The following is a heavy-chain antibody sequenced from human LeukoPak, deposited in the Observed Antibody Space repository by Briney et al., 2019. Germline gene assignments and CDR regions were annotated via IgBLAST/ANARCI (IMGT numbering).Heavy chain of an antibody. J-gene: IGHJ4*02. V-gene: IGHV3-21*01. CDR3: AMGGRLLWFRESIDY. Sequence: GGSLRLSCAASGFTFSSYSMNWVRQAPGKGLEWVSSISSSSSYIYYADSVKGRFTISRDNAKNSLYLQMNSLRAEDTAVYYCAMGGRLLWFRESIDYWGQGTLGTVSS. D-gene: IGHD3-10*01. CDR1: GFTFSSYS. CDR2: ISSSSSYI.